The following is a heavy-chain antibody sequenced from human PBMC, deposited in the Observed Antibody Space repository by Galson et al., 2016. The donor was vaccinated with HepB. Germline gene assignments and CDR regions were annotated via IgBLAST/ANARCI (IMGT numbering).Heavy chain of an antibody. J-gene: IGHJ4*02. Sequence: PALVKPTQTLTLTCTLSGVSLTTSGVGVGWIRQPPGKALEWLALIYWNDDKLYSPSLRSRLTITQDSSKNQVALVLTNMDPVDTATYYCAHCRSADGRGFDSWGQGTLVTVSS. D-gene: IGHD5-24*01. V-gene: IGHV2-5*01. CDR3: AHCRSADGRGFDS. CDR2: IYWNDDK. CDR1: GVSLTTSGVG.